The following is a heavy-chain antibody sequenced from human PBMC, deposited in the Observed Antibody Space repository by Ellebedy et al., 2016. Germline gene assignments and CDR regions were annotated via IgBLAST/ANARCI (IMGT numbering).Heavy chain of an antibody. J-gene: IGHJ4*02. V-gene: IGHV3-23*01. CDR2: ISGSGGTT. Sequence: GGSLRLXXAASGLTLSDYWMPWVRQAPGKGLEWVSAISGSGGTTYSADSVKGRFTVSRDNSKNTLYLQMNSLRVEDTAVYYCAKINDFWSGNFDYWGQGTLVTVSS. D-gene: IGHD3-3*01. CDR1: GLTLSDYW. CDR3: AKINDFWSGNFDY.